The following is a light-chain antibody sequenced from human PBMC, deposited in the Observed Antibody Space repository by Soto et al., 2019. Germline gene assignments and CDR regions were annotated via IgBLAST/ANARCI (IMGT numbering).Light chain of an antibody. V-gene: IGKV3-15*01. CDR3: QQYNNWPS. J-gene: IGKJ5*01. CDR2: GAS. CDR1: QSVDIN. Sequence: EIVLTQSPATLSVSPGDRVTLSCRASQSVDINLAWYQQRPGQAPRLLVYGASTKATDMPGRFSGRGSGTEFTLTIRSLQSEDFAVYFCQQYNNWPSFGQGTRLEIK.